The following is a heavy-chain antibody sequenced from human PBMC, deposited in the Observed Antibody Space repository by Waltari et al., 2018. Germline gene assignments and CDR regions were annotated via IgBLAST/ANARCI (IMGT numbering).Heavy chain of an antibody. D-gene: IGHD5-18*01. CDR1: GFTFSNYG. CDR2: IRYDGSNK. CDR3: VRKGLESVDTTLGYYFDY. J-gene: IGHJ4*02. V-gene: IGHV3-30*02. Sequence: QVQLVESGGGVVQPGGSLRLSCAASGFTFSNYGMHWVRPAPGKGLEWVAFIRYDGSNKYYEDSVKGRFTISRDNSKNTLYLQMNSLRAEDTAVYYCVRKGLESVDTTLGYYFDYWGQGTLVTVSS.